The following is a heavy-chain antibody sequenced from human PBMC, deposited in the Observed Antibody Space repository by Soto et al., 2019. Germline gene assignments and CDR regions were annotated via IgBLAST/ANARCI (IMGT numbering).Heavy chain of an antibody. CDR2: IYPGDSDT. CDR1: GYNFNTYW. Sequence: GESLKISCEGSGYNFNTYWIGWVRQMPRKGLEWMALIYPGDSDTRYSPSFEGQVTLSVDRSISTAYLQWSSLKASDTAIYYCATSTVSYVDIVSSTTRGYFDHWGQGTLVTVSS. J-gene: IGHJ4*02. V-gene: IGHV5-51*01. CDR3: ATSTVSYVDIVSSTTRGYFDH. D-gene: IGHD5-12*01.